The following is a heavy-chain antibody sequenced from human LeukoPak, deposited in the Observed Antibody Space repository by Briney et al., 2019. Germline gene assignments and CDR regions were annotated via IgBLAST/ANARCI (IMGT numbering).Heavy chain of an antibody. CDR1: GFTFSSYG. CDR2: IRYDGSNK. J-gene: IGHJ3*02. V-gene: IGHV3-30*02. D-gene: IGHD2-2*01. Sequence: GGSLRLSCAASGFTFSSYGVHWVRQAPGKGLEWVAFIRYDGSNKYYADSVKGRFTISRDNSKNTLYLQMNSLRAEDTAVYYCAKDEEVSIVPDAFDIWGQGTMVTVSS. CDR3: AKDEEVSIVPDAFDI.